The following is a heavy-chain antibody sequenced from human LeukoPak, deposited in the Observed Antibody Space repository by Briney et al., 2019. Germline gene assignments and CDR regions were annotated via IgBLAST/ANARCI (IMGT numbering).Heavy chain of an antibody. CDR1: GYTFTGYY. CDR3: ARGGHIKQAPGDY. D-gene: IGHD2-21*01. V-gene: IGHV1-2*04. J-gene: IGHJ4*02. Sequence: ASVKVSCKASGYTFTGYYMHWVRQAPGQGLEWMGWINPNSGGTNYAQKFQGWVTMTRDTSISTAYMELSRLRSDDTAVYYCARGGHIKQAPGDYWGQGTLVTVSS. CDR2: INPNSGGT.